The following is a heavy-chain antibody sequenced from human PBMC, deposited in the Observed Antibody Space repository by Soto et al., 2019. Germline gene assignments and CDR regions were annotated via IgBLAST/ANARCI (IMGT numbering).Heavy chain of an antibody. CDR1: GYTFTSYD. V-gene: IGHV1-8*01. J-gene: IGHJ6*02. D-gene: IGHD3-9*01. CDR2: MNPNSGNT. Sequence: QVQLVQSGAEVKKPGASVKVSCKASGYTFTSYDINWVRQATEQGLEWMGWMNPNSGNTGYAQKFQGRVTLSRKTSISTAYMELGSVRSEDTAVYYCARGGYDILTGYYNRYYYYGMDVWGQGTTVTVSS. CDR3: ARGGYDILTGYYNRYYYYGMDV.